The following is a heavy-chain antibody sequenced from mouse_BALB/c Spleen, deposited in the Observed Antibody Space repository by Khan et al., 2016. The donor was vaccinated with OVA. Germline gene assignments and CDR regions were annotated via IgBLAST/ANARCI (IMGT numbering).Heavy chain of an antibody. CDR1: GFSFSRYS. D-gene: IGHD2-2*01. CDR3: TRHDDYYGYGQGDY. CDR2: ISSGGTYT. J-gene: IGHJ4*01. V-gene: IGHV5-9-1*01. Sequence: EVMLVESGGGLVKPGGSLKLSCAASGFSFSRYSMSWVRQTPEKRLEWVATISSGGTYTYYSDSVKGRFSISRDNANNPLFLQMSSLRSEDTAIYSCTRHDDYYGYGQGDYWGQGTSVTVSS.